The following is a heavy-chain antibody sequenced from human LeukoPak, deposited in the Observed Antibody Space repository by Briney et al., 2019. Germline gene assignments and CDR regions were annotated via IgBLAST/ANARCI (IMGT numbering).Heavy chain of an antibody. J-gene: IGHJ4*02. CDR2: IYYSGST. Sequence: SETLSLTCTVSGGSISSSSYYWGWIRQPPGKGLEWIGNIYYSGSTYYNPSLKSRVTISVDTSKNQFSLKLSSVTAADTAVYYCARVGSSSWYYYFDYWGQGTLVTVSS. CDR3: ARVGSSSWYYYFDY. CDR1: GGSISSSSYY. V-gene: IGHV4-39*07. D-gene: IGHD6-13*01.